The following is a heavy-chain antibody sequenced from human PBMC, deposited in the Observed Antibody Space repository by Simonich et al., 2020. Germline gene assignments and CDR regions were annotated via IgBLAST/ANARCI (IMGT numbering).Heavy chain of an antibody. J-gene: IGHJ3*02. CDR1: GFTFSSYR. CDR3: AREQARGGAFDI. D-gene: IGHD3-16*01. CDR2: IRSRSSYN. V-gene: IGHV3-21*01. Sequence: EVQLVESGGGLVKPGGSLRLSCAASGFTFSSYRMNWVRQAPGKGLEWVSSIRSRSSYNYYEDSVKGRFTISRDNAKNSLYLQMNSLRAEDTAVYYCAREQARGGAFDIWGQGTMVTVSS.